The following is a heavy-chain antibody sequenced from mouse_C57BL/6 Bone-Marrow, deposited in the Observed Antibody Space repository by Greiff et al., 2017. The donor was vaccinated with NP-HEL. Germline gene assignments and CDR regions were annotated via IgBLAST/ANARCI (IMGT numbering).Heavy chain of an antibody. Sequence: DVHLVESGGGLVKPGGSLKLSCAASGFTFSSYAMSWVRQTPEKRLEWVATISDGGSYTYYPDNVKGRFTISRDNAKNNLYLQMSHLKSEDAAMYYCARDPHYYGSSYWYFDVWGTGTTVTVSS. D-gene: IGHD1-1*01. CDR2: ISDGGSYT. CDR1: GFTFSSYA. CDR3: ARDPHYYGSSYWYFDV. J-gene: IGHJ1*03. V-gene: IGHV5-4*01.